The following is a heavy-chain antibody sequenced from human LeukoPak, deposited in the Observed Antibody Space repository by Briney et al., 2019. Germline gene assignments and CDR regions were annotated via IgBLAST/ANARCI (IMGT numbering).Heavy chain of an antibody. CDR1: GFTFSSYG. CDR2: IWYDGSNK. D-gene: IGHD2-2*01. J-gene: IGHJ4*02. CDR3: ARDCSSTSCFDY. Sequence: GGTLRLSCAASGFTFSSYGMHWVRQAPGKGLEWVAVIWYDGSNKYYADSVKGRFTISRDNSKNTLYLQMNSLRAEDTAVYYCARDCSSTSCFDYWGQGTLVTVSS. V-gene: IGHV3-33*01.